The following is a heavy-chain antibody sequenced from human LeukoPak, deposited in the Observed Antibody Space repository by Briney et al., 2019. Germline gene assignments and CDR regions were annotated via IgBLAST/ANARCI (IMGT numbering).Heavy chain of an antibody. CDR3: ARDRASIAAVALLDY. J-gene: IGHJ4*02. Sequence: ASVKVSCKASGYTFTSYGISWVRQAPGQGLEWMGWISAYNGNTNYAQKLQGRVTMTTDTSTSTAYMELRSLRSDETAVYYCARDRASIAAVALLDYWGQGTLVTVSS. CDR2: ISAYNGNT. CDR1: GYTFTSYG. D-gene: IGHD6-6*01. V-gene: IGHV1-18*01.